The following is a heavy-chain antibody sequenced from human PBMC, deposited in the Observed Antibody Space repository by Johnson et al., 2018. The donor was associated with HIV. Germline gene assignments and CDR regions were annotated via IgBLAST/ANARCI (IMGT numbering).Heavy chain of an antibody. CDR1: GFTFSSYA. CDR2: ISYDGSNK. CDR3: AIEMNAGNDAFDI. V-gene: IGHV3-30*04. J-gene: IGHJ3*02. Sequence: QVQLVESGGGVVQPGRSLRLSCAASGFTFSSYAMHWVRQAPDKGLEWVAVISYDGSNKYYADSVKGRFTISRDNSKNTLYLQMNSLRAEDTAVYYCAIEMNAGNDAFDIWGQGTMVTVSS.